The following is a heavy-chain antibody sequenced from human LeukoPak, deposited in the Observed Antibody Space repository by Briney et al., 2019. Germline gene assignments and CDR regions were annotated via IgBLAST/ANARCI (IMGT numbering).Heavy chain of an antibody. V-gene: IGHV4-59*01. Sequence: PSETLSLTCTVSGGSINIYYWSWIRQPPGKGLEWIGYIYNSGSTNYNPSLKSRVTISVDTSKNQFSLTLNSVTAADTAVYYCARDSSAWYLDYWGQGTLVTVSS. CDR3: ARDSSAWYLDY. J-gene: IGHJ4*02. CDR1: GGSINIYY. CDR2: IYNSGST. D-gene: IGHD6-19*01.